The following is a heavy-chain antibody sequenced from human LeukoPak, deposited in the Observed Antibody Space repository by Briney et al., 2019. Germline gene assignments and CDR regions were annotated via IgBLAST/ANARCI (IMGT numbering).Heavy chain of an antibody. J-gene: IGHJ6*02. Sequence: ASVKVSCRASGYTFTTYGINWVRQVPGQGLEWMAWIKTYNGDTNTAQKFLDRIIMTTDKSTGTAYMELRSLRSDDTAAYYCAKDGGQQWLTNYYSYGMDVWGQGTTVTVS. D-gene: IGHD6-19*01. CDR2: IKTYNGDT. V-gene: IGHV1-18*01. CDR3: AKDGGQQWLTNYYSYGMDV. CDR1: GYTFTTYG.